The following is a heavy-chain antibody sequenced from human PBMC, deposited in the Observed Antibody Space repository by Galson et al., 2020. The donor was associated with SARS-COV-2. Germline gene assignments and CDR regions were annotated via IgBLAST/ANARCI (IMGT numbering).Heavy chain of an antibody. CDR2: IYYTESN. Sequence: SETLSLTCTVSGGSISSSNYYWGWVRQPPGEGLEWIGSIYYTESNYYNPSLTSRVTMSVDTSRNQFSLKLSSVTAADTAVYYCARQILTGYYSFYYFDFWGQGTLVTVSA. J-gene: IGHJ4*02. CDR1: GGSISSSNYY. CDR3: ARQILTGYYSFYYFDF. V-gene: IGHV4-39*01. D-gene: IGHD3-9*01.